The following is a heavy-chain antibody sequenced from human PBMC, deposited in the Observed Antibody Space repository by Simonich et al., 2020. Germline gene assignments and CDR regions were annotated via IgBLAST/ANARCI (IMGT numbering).Heavy chain of an antibody. Sequence: EVQLVESGGGLVQPGGSLRLSCAASGFTFSSYWMSWVRQAPGKGLEWVANIKQDGSEKYYVDSVKGRFTITRDNDKNSLYLQMNRLRAEDTAVYYCARDGLGTAYYYYMDVWGKGTTVTVSS. CDR3: ARDGLGTAYYYYMDV. CDR2: IKQDGSEK. D-gene: IGHD7-27*01. J-gene: IGHJ6*03. CDR1: GFTFSSYW. V-gene: IGHV3-7*01.